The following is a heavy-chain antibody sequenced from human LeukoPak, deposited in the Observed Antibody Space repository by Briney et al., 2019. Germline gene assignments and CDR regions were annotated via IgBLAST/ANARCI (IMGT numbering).Heavy chain of an antibody. Sequence: GGSLRLSCAASGFTFRFCGMNWVRRAPGKGLEWVSGITGAGHTYYADSVQGRFTIYRDNSKNTLYLQMNRLGAEDTAIYYCVQDWAWGAFGYWGQGTLVTVSS. CDR1: GFTFRFCG. V-gene: IGHV3-23*01. J-gene: IGHJ4*02. D-gene: IGHD7-27*01. CDR3: VQDWAWGAFGY. CDR2: ITGAGHT.